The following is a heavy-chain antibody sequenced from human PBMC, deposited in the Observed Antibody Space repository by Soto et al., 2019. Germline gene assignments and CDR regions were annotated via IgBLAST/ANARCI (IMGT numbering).Heavy chain of an antibody. Sequence: RRESPNSSCKASGYSFPSYWSAWVRQLPGKGLEWMGIIYPDDSDTRYSPSFQGQVTISADKSITTAYLQWSSLKASDTAIYYCARQGGTGWQRYYGMDVWGQGTTVTVSS. CDR2: IYPDDSDT. J-gene: IGHJ6*02. CDR1: GYSFPSYW. V-gene: IGHV5-51*01. D-gene: IGHD6-19*01. CDR3: ARQGGTGWQRYYGMDV.